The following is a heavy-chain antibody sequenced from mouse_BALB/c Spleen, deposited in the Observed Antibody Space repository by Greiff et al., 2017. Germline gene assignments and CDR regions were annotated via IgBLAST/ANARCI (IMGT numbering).Heavy chain of an antibody. CDR1: GFTFSSYG. D-gene: IGHD1-1*01. J-gene: IGHJ2*01. Sequence: EVNVVESGGDLVKPGGSLKLSCAASGFTFSSYGMSWVRQTPDKRLEWVATISSGGSYTYYPDSVKGRFTISRDNAKNTLYLQMSSLKSEDTAMYYCARQDYGRDYFDYWGQGTTLTVSS. V-gene: IGHV5-6*01. CDR2: ISSGGSYT. CDR3: ARQDYGRDYFDY.